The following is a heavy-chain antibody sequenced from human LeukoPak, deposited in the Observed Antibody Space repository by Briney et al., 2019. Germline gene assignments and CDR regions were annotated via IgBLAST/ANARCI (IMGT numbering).Heavy chain of an antibody. D-gene: IGHD2-15*01. Sequence: PGGSLRLSCAASGFTFSSYAMHWVRQAPGKGLEWVAVISYDGSNKYYADSVKGRFTISRDNSKNTLYLQTNSLRAEDTAVYYCAPGYCSGGSCSPPLFDYWGQGTLVTVSS. CDR2: ISYDGSNK. CDR1: GFTFSSYA. J-gene: IGHJ4*02. V-gene: IGHV3-30*04. CDR3: APGYCSGGSCSPPLFDY.